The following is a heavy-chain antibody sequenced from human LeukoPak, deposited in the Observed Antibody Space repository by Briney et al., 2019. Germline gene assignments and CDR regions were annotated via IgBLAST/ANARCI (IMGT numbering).Heavy chain of an antibody. D-gene: IGHD2-2*01. J-gene: IGHJ5*02. CDR3: ARSKAHLSTSWYGTWFDP. Sequence: PSETLSLTCTVSGGSISSSSYYWGWIRQPPGKGLEWIGSIYYSGSTYYNPSLKSRVTISVDTSKNQFSLKLSSVTAADTAVYYCARSKAHLSTSWYGTWFDPWGQGTLVTVSS. CDR2: IYYSGST. V-gene: IGHV4-39*01. CDR1: GGSISSSSYY.